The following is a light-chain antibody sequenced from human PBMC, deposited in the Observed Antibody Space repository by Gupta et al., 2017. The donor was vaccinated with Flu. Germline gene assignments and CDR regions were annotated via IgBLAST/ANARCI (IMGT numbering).Light chain of an antibody. J-gene: IGKJ3*01. V-gene: IGKV3-20*01. CDR2: GAS. Sequence: ELLFTQSPGTLSLSPGERTTLSCRASQSVSSSYLAWYQQKPGQAPRLIIYGASSRDTGIPDRFSGSGSGKDFTLTSSRLEHEDCAVYYWHQYCTSAFFGHGTNVDIK. CDR3: HQYCTSAF. CDR1: QSVSSSY.